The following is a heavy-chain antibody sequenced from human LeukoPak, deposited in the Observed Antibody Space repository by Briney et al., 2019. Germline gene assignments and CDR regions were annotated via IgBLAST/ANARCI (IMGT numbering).Heavy chain of an antibody. D-gene: IGHD3-10*01. CDR1: GFTFSSYA. Sequence: PGGSLRLSCAASGFTFSSYAMSWVRQAPGKGLEWVSAISGSGGSTYYADSVKGRFTISRDNAKNSLYLQMNSLRAEDTAVYYCARETGRGEYYFDYWGQGTLVTVSS. CDR3: ARETGRGEYYFDY. J-gene: IGHJ4*02. CDR2: ISGSGGST. V-gene: IGHV3-23*01.